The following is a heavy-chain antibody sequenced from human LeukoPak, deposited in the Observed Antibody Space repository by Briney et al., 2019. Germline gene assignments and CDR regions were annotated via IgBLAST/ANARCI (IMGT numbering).Heavy chain of an antibody. V-gene: IGHV3-23*01. CDR3: AKAYYDFWSGYPYYYYGMDV. Sequence: GGSLRLSCAASGFTFSSYAMSWVRQAPGKGLEWVSAISGSGGSTYYADSVKGRFTISRDNSKNTLYLQMNSLRAEDMAVYYCAKAYYDFWSGYPYYYYGMDVWGQGTTVTVSS. J-gene: IGHJ6*02. CDR2: ISGSGGST. CDR1: GFTFSSYA. D-gene: IGHD3-3*01.